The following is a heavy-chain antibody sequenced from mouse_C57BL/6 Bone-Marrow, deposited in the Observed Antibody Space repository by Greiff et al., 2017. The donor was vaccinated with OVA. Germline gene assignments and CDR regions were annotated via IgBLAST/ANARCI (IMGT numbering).Heavy chain of an antibody. CDR2: IWSGGST. V-gene: IGHV2-2*01. CDR3: ARRSYSNYVGYAMDY. CDR1: GFSLTSYG. J-gene: IGHJ4*01. D-gene: IGHD2-5*01. Sequence: VQLQQSGPGLVQPSQSLSITCTVSGFSLTSYGVHWVRQSPGKGLEWLGVIWSGGSTDYNAAFISRLSISKDNSKSQVFFKMNSLQADDTAIYYCARRSYSNYVGYAMDYWGQGTSVTVSS.